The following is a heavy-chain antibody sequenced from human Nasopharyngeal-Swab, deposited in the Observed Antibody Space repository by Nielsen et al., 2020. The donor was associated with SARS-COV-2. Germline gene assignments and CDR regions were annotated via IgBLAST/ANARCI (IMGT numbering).Heavy chain of an antibody. CDR3: ALWSQNHFDY. V-gene: IGHV3-23*01. D-gene: IGHD2-8*02. CDR1: AFTLVYYS. Sequence: GGSLRLSCDVSAFTLVYYSMNWVRQAPGKGPEWVATLSSSGNTHYSDSAKGRFSISTDKSKIAFYLQMTSLRAEDTALYYCALWSQNHFDYWGRGTQVTVSS. CDR2: LSSSGNT. J-gene: IGHJ4*02.